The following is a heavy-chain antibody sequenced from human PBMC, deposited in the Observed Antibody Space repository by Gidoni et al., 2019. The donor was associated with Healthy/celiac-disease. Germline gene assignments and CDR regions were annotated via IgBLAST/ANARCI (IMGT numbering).Heavy chain of an antibody. J-gene: IGHJ6*02. CDR3: AREGYGDNYYYGMDV. CDR2: IWYDGSNK. CDR1: GFTFSSYG. Sequence: VQLVESGGVVVQPGRSLRLSCVASGFTFSSYGMHWVRQAPGKGVEWVAVIWYDGSNKYYADSVKGRFTISRDNSKNTLYLQMNSLRAEDTAVYYCAREGYGDNYYYGMDVWGQGTTVTVSS. V-gene: IGHV3-33*01. D-gene: IGHD4-17*01.